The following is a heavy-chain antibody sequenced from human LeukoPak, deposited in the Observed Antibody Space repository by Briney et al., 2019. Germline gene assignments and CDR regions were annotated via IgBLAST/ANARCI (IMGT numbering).Heavy chain of an antibody. J-gene: IGHJ4*02. Sequence: SETLSLTCTVSSGSISNSTFYWGWVPQPPGEGLVCIGSMNYSGSTYDNQSLKSRVTITVDTSKYQFSLKMSSVTAADAAVYYCARGSASGSDDGEDYFDDWGQGTLVTVSS. CDR2: MNYSGST. CDR3: ARGSASGSDDGEDYFDD. D-gene: IGHD1-26*01. CDR1: SGSISNSTFY. V-gene: IGHV4-39*01.